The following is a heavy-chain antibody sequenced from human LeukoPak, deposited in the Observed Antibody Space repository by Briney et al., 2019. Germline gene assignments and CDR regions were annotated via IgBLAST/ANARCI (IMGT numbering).Heavy chain of an antibody. V-gene: IGHV4-38-2*02. CDR2: IYHDGNT. D-gene: IGHD3-16*01. CDR3: ARDWGAYGATGAFDI. J-gene: IGHJ3*02. Sequence: SETLSLTCSVSGYSISSGYYWGWIRQPPGKGLEWIGNIYHDGNTYYNPSLKSRVTISVDTSKNQFSLRLSSVTAADTAVYYCARDWGAYGATGAFDIWGQGTMVTVSS. CDR1: GYSISSGYY.